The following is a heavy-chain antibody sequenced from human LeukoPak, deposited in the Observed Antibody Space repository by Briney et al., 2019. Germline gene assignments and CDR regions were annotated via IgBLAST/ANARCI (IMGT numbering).Heavy chain of an antibody. V-gene: IGHV3-7*01. CDR1: GFTFDDYW. CDR3: ARGGTSGYSSTRHFWGGNYYFDY. D-gene: IGHD2-2*01. CDR2: INQDGSEK. J-gene: IGHJ4*02. Sequence: GGSLTLSCRVSGFTFDDYWMSWVRQAPGGGREWVANINQDGSEKYYLNSAKGRFSISRDNARNSLYMQVNSLRAEDTAVYYCARGGTSGYSSTRHFWGGNYYFDYWGQGSMVTVSS.